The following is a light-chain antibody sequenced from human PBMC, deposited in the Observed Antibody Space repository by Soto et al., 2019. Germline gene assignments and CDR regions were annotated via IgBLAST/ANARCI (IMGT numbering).Light chain of an antibody. Sequence: DIQITQSPSSLSASVGDRVTITCRASQSISSYLNWYQQKPGKAPKLLIYAASTLQSGVPSRFSGSGSGTDFTLTISCLQSEDFATYYCQQYYSYPRTFGQGTKVDI. CDR3: QQYYSYPRT. CDR2: AAS. J-gene: IGKJ1*01. CDR1: QSISSY. V-gene: IGKV1-39*01.